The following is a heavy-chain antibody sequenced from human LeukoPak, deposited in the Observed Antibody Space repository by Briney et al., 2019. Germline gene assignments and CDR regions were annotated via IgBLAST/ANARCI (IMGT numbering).Heavy chain of an antibody. V-gene: IGHV4-4*07. J-gene: IGHJ4*02. CDR2: IYTSGST. CDR1: GGSISSCY. Sequence: SESLSLTCTVSGGSISSCYWSWIRQPAGKGLEWIGRIYTSGSTNYNPSLKSRVTMSVDTSKNQFSLKLSSVTAADTAVYYCAREGRASDDYDYWGQGTLVTVSS. D-gene: IGHD3-10*01. CDR3: AREGRASDDYDY.